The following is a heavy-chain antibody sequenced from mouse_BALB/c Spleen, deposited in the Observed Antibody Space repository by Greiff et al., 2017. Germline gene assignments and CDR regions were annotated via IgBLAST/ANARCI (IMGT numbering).Heavy chain of an antibody. J-gene: IGHJ4*01. Sequence: EVMLVESGGGLVQPGGSLKLSCAASGFTFSSYTMSWVRQTPEKRLEWVAYISNGGGSTYYPDTVKGRFTISRDNAKNTLYLQMSSLKSEDTAMYYCARHGTVYYYGSSYYAMDYWGQGTSVTVSS. CDR2: ISNGGGST. CDR1: GFTFSSYT. V-gene: IGHV5-12-2*01. CDR3: ARHGTVYYYGSSYYAMDY. D-gene: IGHD1-1*01.